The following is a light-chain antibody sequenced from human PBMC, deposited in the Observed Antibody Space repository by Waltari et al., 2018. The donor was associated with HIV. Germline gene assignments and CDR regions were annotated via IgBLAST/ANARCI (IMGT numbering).Light chain of an antibody. J-gene: IGKJ1*01. CDR2: DTS. V-gene: IGKV3-11*01. Sequence: EIVLTQSPATLSLSPGERATLSCRASQSVGSYLGWYQQKPGQAPRLLIYDTSNRATVIPARFSGSGSGTDFTLTISSLEPEDFAVYYGQQRSDWPPTFGQGTKVEIK. CDR1: QSVGSY. CDR3: QQRSDWPPT.